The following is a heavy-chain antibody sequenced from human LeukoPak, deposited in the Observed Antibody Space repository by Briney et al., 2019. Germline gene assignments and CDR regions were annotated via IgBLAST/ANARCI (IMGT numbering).Heavy chain of an antibody. CDR3: ANLSPNFDWLLSVRGYFDY. V-gene: IGHV3-23*01. CDR1: GFTFSIYA. J-gene: IGHJ4*02. D-gene: IGHD3-9*01. CDR2: ISGSGGST. Sequence: LSGGSLRLSCAASGFTFSIYAMSWVRQAPGKGLEWVSAISGSGGSTYYADSVKGRFTISRDNSKNTLYLQMNSLRAEDTAVYYCANLSPNFDWLLSVRGYFDYWGQGTLVTVSS.